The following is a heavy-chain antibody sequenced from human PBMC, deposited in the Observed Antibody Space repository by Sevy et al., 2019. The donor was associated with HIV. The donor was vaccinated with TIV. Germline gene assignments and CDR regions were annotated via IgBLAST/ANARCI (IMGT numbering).Heavy chain of an antibody. CDR1: GFTFSDYY. J-gene: IGHJ4*02. CDR3: VGRPYSSAYSWSYHFDY. Sequence: GGSLRLSCAASGFTFSDYYMSWIRQAPGKGLEGISYISGSSSAIVYADSVKGRFAISRNNAKNSLYLHMDNLRAEDTAVYFCVGRPYSSAYSWSYHFDYWGQGTLVTVSS. CDR2: ISGSSSAI. D-gene: IGHD3-16*01. V-gene: IGHV3-11*01.